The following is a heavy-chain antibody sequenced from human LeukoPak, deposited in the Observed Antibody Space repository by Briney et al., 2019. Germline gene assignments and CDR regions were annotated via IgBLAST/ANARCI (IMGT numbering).Heavy chain of an antibody. CDR1: GGSISSSSYY. J-gene: IGHJ4*02. CDR2: IYYSGST. V-gene: IGHV4-39*01. CDR3: ARRRRGGAAGSDPFDY. Sequence: PSETLSLTCTVSGGSISSSSYYWGWIRQPPGKGLEWIGSIYYSGSTYYNPSLKSRVTISVDTSKTQFSLKLSSVTAADTAVYYCARRRRGGAAGSDPFDYWGQGTLVTVSS. D-gene: IGHD6-13*01.